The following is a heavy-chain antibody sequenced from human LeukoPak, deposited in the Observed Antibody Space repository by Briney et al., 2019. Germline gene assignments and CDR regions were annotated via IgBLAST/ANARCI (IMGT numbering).Heavy chain of an antibody. V-gene: IGHV3-30*18. CDR3: VKEGVEYSYSYGDY. CDR2: ISYDGGDK. J-gene: IGHJ4*02. CDR1: GFTFSSYD. D-gene: IGHD3-16*01. Sequence: PGGSLRLSCAASGFTFSSYDMYWVRQAPGKGLEWVALISYDGGDKYYAESMKGRITISRDNAENTLYLQMNNLRPDDTAFYFCVKEGVEYSYSYGDYWGQGTLVTVSS.